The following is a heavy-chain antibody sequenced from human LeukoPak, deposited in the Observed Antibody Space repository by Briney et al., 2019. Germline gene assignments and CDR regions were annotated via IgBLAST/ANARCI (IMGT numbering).Heavy chain of an antibody. V-gene: IGHV3-9*01. CDR3: ALGRTLTGYSNDAFDI. Sequence: PGRSLRLSCAASGFTFDDYAMRWVRHAPGKGLEWVSGISWNSGSIDYADSVKGRFTISRDNAKNSLYLQMNSLRAEDTALYYCALGRTLTGYSNDAFDIWGQGGIVTVSS. J-gene: IGHJ3*02. CDR2: ISWNSGSI. D-gene: IGHD3-9*01. CDR1: GFTFDDYA.